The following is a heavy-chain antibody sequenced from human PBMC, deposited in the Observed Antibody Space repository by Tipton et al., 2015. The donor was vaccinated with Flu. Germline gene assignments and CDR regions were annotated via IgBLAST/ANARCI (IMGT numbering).Heavy chain of an antibody. Sequence: SLRLSCAASGFTFDDYGMSWVRQAPGKGPEWVSGINWNGGTTGYADSVKGRFIISRDNAKNSLSLQMNSLRAEDTALYFCARDRTRLASPLDYWGQGTPVTVSS. J-gene: IGHJ4*02. CDR3: ARDRTRLASPLDY. D-gene: IGHD3-16*01. CDR2: INWNGGTT. V-gene: IGHV3-20*04. CDR1: GFTFDDYG.